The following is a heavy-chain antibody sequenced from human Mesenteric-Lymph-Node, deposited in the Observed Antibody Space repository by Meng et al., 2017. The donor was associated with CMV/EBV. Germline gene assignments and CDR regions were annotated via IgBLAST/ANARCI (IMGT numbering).Heavy chain of an antibody. CDR3: AKVGVGNYYSSGSYVTWFDP. Sequence: GESLKISCTVSGFTFSLFEMSWVRRAPGKGLEWVSVVHNVDGTTYYADSVQGRFTISTDNSMNTMYLQMSSLRAEDTAVYYCAKVGVGNYYSSGSYVTWFDPWGQGTLVTVSS. V-gene: IGHV3-23*03. CDR2: VHNVDGTT. J-gene: IGHJ5*02. CDR1: GFTFSLFE. D-gene: IGHD3-10*01.